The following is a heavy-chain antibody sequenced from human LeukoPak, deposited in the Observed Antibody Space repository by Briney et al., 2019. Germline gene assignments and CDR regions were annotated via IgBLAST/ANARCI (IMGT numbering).Heavy chain of an antibody. Sequence: SETLSLTCTVSGGSISSSSYYWSWIRQPPGKGLEWIGYIYYSGSTNYNPSLKSRVTISVDTSKNQFSLKLSSVTAADTAVYYCARADYYDSSGPTFDYWGQGTLVTVSS. J-gene: IGHJ4*02. CDR3: ARADYYDSSGPTFDY. CDR1: GGSISSSSYY. D-gene: IGHD3-22*01. V-gene: IGHV4-61*01. CDR2: IYYSGST.